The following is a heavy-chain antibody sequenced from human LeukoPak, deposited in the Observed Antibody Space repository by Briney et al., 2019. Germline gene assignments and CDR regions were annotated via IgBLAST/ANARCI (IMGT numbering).Heavy chain of an antibody. D-gene: IGHD3-10*01. V-gene: IGHV3-7*01. CDR1: GFSVSAYW. CDR2: INEAGSEK. CDR3: GRWGVDAGIDD. Sequence: PGGSLRLSCAASGFSVSAYWMSWVRQAPGKGLEWVANINEAGSEKPYVDSVKGRFTISRDNAKNSLYLEMNSLRAEDTAVYYCGRWGVDAGIDDWGQGTLVIVSS. J-gene: IGHJ4*02.